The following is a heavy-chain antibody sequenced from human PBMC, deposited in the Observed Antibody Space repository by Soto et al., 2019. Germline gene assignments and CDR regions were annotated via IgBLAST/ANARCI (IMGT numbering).Heavy chain of an antibody. CDR1: GGSIGSSSFY. Sequence: PSETLSLTCTVSGGSIGSSSFYWGWIRQPPGKGLEWIGSIYYSGSTYYSPSLQSRVTISVDTSKNQFSLKLSSVTAADTAVYYCARDLPYAVTTPYGMDVWGQGTTVTVSS. J-gene: IGHJ6*02. CDR3: ARDLPYAVTTPYGMDV. CDR2: IYYSGST. D-gene: IGHD4-17*01. V-gene: IGHV4-39*07.